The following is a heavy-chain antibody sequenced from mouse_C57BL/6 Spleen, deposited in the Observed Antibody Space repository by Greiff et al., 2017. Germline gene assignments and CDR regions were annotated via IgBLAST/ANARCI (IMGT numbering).Heavy chain of an antibody. CDR1: GYAFTNYL. CDR2: INPGSGGT. Sequence: QVQLQQSGAELVRPGTSVKVSCKASGYAFTNYLIEWVKQRPGQGLEWIGVINPGSGGTNYNEKFKGKATLTADKSSSTAYMQLSSLTSEDSAVYFCARGLGGFDDWGQGTTLTVSS. D-gene: IGHD4-1*01. V-gene: IGHV1-54*01. CDR3: ARGLGGFDD. J-gene: IGHJ2*01.